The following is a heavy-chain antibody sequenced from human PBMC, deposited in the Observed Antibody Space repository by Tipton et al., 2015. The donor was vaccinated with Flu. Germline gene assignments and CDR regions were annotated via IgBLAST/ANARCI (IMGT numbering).Heavy chain of an antibody. CDR1: GEALSSGDYY. CDR2: IYYSGST. V-gene: IGHV4-31*02. CDR3: ARSGSKGSSPDY. D-gene: IGHD6-13*01. Sequence: GEALSSGDYYWTWVRQYPGKGLEWIGHIYYSGSTYYNPSLKTRLAISVDTSKNQISLNLSSVTAADTAVYYCARSGSKGSSPDYWGQGTLVTVSS. J-gene: IGHJ4*02.